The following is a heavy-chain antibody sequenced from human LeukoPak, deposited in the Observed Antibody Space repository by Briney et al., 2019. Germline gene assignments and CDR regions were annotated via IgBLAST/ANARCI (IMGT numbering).Heavy chain of an antibody. V-gene: IGHV3-48*03. CDR3: ASEPTDPIDY. J-gene: IGHJ4*02. Sequence: PGGSLRLSCAASGFTFSSYEMNWVRQAPGKGLEWVSYISSSGSTIYYADSVKGRFTISRDNAKNSLYLQMNSLRAEDTAVYYCASEPTDPIDYWGQGTLVAASS. CDR2: ISSSGSTI. CDR1: GFTFSSYE.